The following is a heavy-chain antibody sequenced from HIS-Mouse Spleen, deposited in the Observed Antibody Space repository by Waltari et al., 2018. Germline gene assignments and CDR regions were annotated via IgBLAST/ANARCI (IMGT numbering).Heavy chain of an antibody. Sequence: QLQLQESGPGLVKPSETLSLTCTVSGGSISSSSYYWGWIRQPPGKGLEWIGSIYYSGGTDYNPSLKSGVTIAVDPSKNQFSLKLSSVTAADTAVYYCAREIPYSSSWYDWYFDLWGRGTLVTVSS. CDR3: AREIPYSSSWYDWYFDL. CDR2: IYYSGGT. V-gene: IGHV4-39*07. CDR1: GGSISSSSYY. D-gene: IGHD6-13*01. J-gene: IGHJ2*01.